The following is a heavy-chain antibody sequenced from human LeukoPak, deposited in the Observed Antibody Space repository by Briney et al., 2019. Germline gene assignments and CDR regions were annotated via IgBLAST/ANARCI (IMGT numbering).Heavy chain of an antibody. J-gene: IGHJ4*02. CDR3: AVEGDYPYFYYFDY. V-gene: IGHV1-69*01. CDR1: GGTFSSYA. D-gene: IGHD4-17*01. CDR2: IIPIFGTA. Sequence: SVKVSCKASGGTFSSYAISWVRQAPGQGLEWMGGIIPIFGTANYAQKFQGRVTITADESTSTAYMELSSLRSEDTAVYYCAVEGDYPYFYYFDYWGQGTLVTVSS.